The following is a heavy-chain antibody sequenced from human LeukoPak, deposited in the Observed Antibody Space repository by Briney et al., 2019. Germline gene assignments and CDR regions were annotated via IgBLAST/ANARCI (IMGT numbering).Heavy chain of an antibody. CDR3: AKTPKSLTGYRNPSYYFDY. Sequence: GGSLRLSCVASGFTFSTYGMSWVRQAPGKGLEWVSAIRGSGGSTYYADSVKGWFTTSRDNSNNTLYLQMNSMRAEDTAVYYCAKTPKSLTGYRNPSYYFDYWGQGTLVTVSS. D-gene: IGHD3-9*01. CDR2: IRGSGGST. J-gene: IGHJ4*02. V-gene: IGHV3-23*01. CDR1: GFTFSTYG.